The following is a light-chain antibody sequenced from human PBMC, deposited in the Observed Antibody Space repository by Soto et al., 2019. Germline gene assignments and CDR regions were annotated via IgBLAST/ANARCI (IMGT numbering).Light chain of an antibody. CDR1: QSISSY. V-gene: IGKV1-39*01. CDR2: AAS. Sequence: DIQMTHSRDSMSASLGYRVTIPCRASQSISSYLNWYQQKPGKAPKLLIYAASTLQSGVPSRFSGSGSGTDFTLSISSLQPEDFATYYCQQLNYYPVTFGQGTKVDI. CDR3: QQLNYYPVT. J-gene: IGKJ1*01.